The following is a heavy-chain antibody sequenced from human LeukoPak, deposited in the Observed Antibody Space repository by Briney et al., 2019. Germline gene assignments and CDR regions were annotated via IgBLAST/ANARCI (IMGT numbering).Heavy chain of an antibody. Sequence: GGSLRLSCAASGFTFSSYGMNWVRQAPGKGLEWVSSISSSSSYIYYADSVKGRFTISRDNAKNSLYLQMNSLGAEDTAVYYCARQQDWGREDFDIWGQGTMVTVSS. CDR2: ISSSSSYI. CDR3: ARQQDWGREDFDI. J-gene: IGHJ3*02. D-gene: IGHD3-16*01. CDR1: GFTFSSYG. V-gene: IGHV3-21*01.